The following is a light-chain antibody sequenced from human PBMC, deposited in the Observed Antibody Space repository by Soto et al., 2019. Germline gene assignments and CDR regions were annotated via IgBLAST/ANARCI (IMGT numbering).Light chain of an antibody. Sequence: EIVLTQSPGTLSLSPGERATLSCRASQSVSSSYLAWYQQKPGQAPRLLIYGASSRATGIPDRFSGSGSGTDFTLIISRLEPEDFGVYYCQQYGSSLWTFGQGTKVEIK. J-gene: IGKJ1*01. CDR1: QSVSSSY. CDR2: GAS. V-gene: IGKV3-20*01. CDR3: QQYGSSLWT.